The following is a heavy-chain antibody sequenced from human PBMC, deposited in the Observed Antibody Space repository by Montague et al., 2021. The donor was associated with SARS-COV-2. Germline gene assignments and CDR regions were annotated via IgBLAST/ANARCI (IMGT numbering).Heavy chain of an antibody. D-gene: IGHD3-9*01. CDR3: ARDSRTDFDWLCQDSGYYYCYIDV. CDR1: GGSISSYY. CDR2: IYYSGST. V-gene: IGHV4-59*01. J-gene: IGHJ6*03. Sequence: SETLSLTCTVSGGSISSYYWSWIRQPPGKGLEWIGYIYYSGSTNYSPSLKSRVTISVDTSKNQFSLKLSSVTAADTAVYYCARDSRTDFDWLCQDSGYYYCYIDVWGQGTPVTVSS.